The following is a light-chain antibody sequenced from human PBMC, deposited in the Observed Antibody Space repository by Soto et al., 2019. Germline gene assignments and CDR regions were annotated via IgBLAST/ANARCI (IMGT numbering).Light chain of an antibody. CDR2: EVT. CDR3: SSYTSSSTYV. Sequence: QSALAQPASVSGSPGQSITISCTGTGSDVGGYDYVSWYQHHPGKAPKVMIYEVTNRPSGVSNRFSGSKSGNTASLTIYGLLAEDEADYYCSSYTSSSTYVFGPGTKVIVL. J-gene: IGLJ1*01. V-gene: IGLV2-14*01. CDR1: GSDVGGYDY.